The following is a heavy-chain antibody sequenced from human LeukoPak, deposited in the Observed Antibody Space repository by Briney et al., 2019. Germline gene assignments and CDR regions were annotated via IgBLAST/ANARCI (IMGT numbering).Heavy chain of an antibody. V-gene: IGHV4-34*01. CDR2: INHSGST. J-gene: IGHJ3*02. CDR3: ARKRDAFDI. Sequence: SETLSLTCAVYSGSFSGYYWSWIRQPPGKGLEWIGEINHSGSTNYNPSLKSRVTISVDTSKNQFSLNLSSVTAADTAVYYCARKRDAFDIWGQGTMVTVSS. CDR1: SGSFSGYY.